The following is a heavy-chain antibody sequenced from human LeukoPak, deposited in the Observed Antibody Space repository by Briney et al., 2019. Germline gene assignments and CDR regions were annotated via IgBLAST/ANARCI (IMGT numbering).Heavy chain of an antibody. D-gene: IGHD5-18*01. CDR2: IYPGDSDT. V-gene: IGHV5-51*01. CDR3: ARWAGSYGHTYYFDY. Sequence: GESLKISCKGSGYIFTSYWIGWVRQMPGKGLEWMGIIYPGDSDTRYSPSFQGQVTISADKSISTAYLQWSSLKASDTAMYYCARWAGSYGHTYYFDYWGQGTLVTVSS. J-gene: IGHJ4*02. CDR1: GYIFTSYW.